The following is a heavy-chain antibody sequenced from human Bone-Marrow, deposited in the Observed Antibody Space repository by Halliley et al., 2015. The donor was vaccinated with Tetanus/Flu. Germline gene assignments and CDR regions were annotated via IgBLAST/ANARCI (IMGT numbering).Heavy chain of an antibody. CDR3: ARGLFHANGAAF. D-gene: IGHD2-8*01. J-gene: IGHJ4*02. CDR2: IYHTGVT. Sequence: KGLEWIWYIYHTGVTSYNPPLNSRVTMSVDTSKNQFSLNLTSVTAADTAVYSCARGLFHANGAAFWGPGTLVTVSS. V-gene: IGHV4-59*01.